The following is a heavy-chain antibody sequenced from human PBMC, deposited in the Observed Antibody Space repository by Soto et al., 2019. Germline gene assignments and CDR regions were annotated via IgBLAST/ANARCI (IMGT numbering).Heavy chain of an antibody. D-gene: IGHD3-16*01. CDR3: ARDFPFYYGMDV. J-gene: IGHJ6*02. Sequence: ASVKVSCKASGGTFSSYAISWVRQAPGQGLEWMGGIIPIFGTANYAQKFQGRVTITADESTSTAYMELSSLRSEDTAVYYCARDFPFYYGMDVWGQGTTVTVSS. V-gene: IGHV1-69*13. CDR1: GGTFSSYA. CDR2: IIPIFGTA.